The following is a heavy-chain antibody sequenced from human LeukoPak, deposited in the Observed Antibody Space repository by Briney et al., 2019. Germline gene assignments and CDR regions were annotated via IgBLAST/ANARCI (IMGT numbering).Heavy chain of an antibody. V-gene: IGHV3-7*01. J-gene: IGHJ4*02. CDR3: AKGGHYNFDY. D-gene: IGHD4-11*01. CDR2: IKEDGSDK. Sequence: GGSLRLSCAASGFTFSTYWMKWVRQAPGKGLEWVASIKEDGSDKYYVDSVKGRFSIFRDNAKNSLYLQMNSLRTEDTAVYYCAKGGHYNFDYWGQGTLVTVSS. CDR1: GFTFSTYW.